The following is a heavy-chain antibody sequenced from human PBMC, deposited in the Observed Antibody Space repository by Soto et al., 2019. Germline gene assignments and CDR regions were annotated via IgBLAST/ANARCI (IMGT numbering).Heavy chain of an antibody. CDR3: ARGTSINWRRARDYYYGVDV. J-gene: IGHJ6*02. CDR1: GYTFSDYY. Sequence: GASVKVSCKASGYTFSDYYIHWVRQAPGQGLEWMGWINPKSGGTNYAQGFQGWVTMTRDTSINTAYMELDRLTSDGTAMFYCARGTSINWRRARDYYYGVDVWGQGTTVTVSS. V-gene: IGHV1-2*04. D-gene: IGHD6-13*01. CDR2: INPKSGGT.